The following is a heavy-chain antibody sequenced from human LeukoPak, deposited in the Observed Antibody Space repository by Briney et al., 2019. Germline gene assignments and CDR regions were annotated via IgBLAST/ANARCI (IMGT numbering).Heavy chain of an antibody. D-gene: IGHD2-8*01. Sequence: GGSLRLSCAASGFTFSSYAMHWVRQAPGKGLEWVAIISYDGNNKFYADSVKGRFTISRDNSKNTLYLQMNSLRAEDTAVYYCARRLGYCTNGVCYNYFDYWGQGTLVTVSS. CDR2: ISYDGNNK. CDR1: GFTFSSYA. V-gene: IGHV3-30-3*01. J-gene: IGHJ4*02. CDR3: ARRLGYCTNGVCYNYFDY.